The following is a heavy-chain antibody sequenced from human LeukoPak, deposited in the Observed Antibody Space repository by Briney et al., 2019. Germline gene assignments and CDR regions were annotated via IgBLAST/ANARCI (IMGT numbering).Heavy chain of an antibody. CDR2: IGGTGVRT. V-gene: IGHV3-23*01. D-gene: IGHD3-10*01. J-gene: IGHJ4*02. Sequence: GGSLRLSCASSGFTFSSYAMSWVRPAPGKGLEWVSTIGGTGVRTYYADSVKGRFTISRDNSKNTVHLQMSGLRADDTARYFCVKARLAVLQTEHYNSALYFADNVWGKETRVTVSS. CDR3: VKARLAVLQTEHYNSALYFADNV. CDR1: GFTFSSYA.